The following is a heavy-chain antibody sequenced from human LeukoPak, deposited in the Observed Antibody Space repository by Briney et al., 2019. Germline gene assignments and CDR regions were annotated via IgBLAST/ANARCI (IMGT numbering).Heavy chain of an antibody. V-gene: IGHV3-21*01. D-gene: IGHD2-2*01. CDR2: ISSSSSYI. CDR1: GLIFSAYS. Sequence: GGSLRLSCTDSGLIFSAYSMNWVRQAPGKGLEWVSSISSSSSYIYYADSVKGRFTISRDNAKNSLYLQMNSLRAEDTAVYYCTRDVAPVGTVWFDPWGQGTLVTVSS. J-gene: IGHJ5*02. CDR3: TRDVAPVGTVWFDP.